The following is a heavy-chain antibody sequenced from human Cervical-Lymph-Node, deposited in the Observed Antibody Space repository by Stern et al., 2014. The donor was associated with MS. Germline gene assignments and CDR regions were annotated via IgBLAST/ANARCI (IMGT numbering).Heavy chain of an antibody. CDR1: GGTFSTER. V-gene: IGHV1-69*01. J-gene: IGHJ4*02. D-gene: IGHD5-12*01. Sequence: VQLGESGSVAKKPGSSVKVSCKVSGGTFSTERISWVRQAPGQGLEWMGSIIPIFGPADYARQFQDRVTIIADESTSEVHMELSSLRSEDTGVYYCARLGSGYDSSYLDFWGQGSLVTVSS. CDR2: IIPIFGPA. CDR3: ARLGSGYDSSYLDF.